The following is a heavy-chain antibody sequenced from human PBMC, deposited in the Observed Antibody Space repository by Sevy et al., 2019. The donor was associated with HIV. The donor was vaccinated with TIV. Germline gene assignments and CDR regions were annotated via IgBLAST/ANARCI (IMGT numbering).Heavy chain of an antibody. D-gene: IGHD3-22*01. CDR2: ISGSGTT. J-gene: IGHJ3*02. V-gene: IGHV3-23*01. CDR1: GFTFGSYA. Sequence: GGSLRLSCAASGFTFGSYAMTWVRQAPGKGLEWVSGISGSGTTYYADSVKGRFNISRDNSKSTLFLQLNSLRADDTAVYYCTKYQPNYYDSFSDAFDMWGQGTMVTVSS. CDR3: TKYQPNYYDSFSDAFDM.